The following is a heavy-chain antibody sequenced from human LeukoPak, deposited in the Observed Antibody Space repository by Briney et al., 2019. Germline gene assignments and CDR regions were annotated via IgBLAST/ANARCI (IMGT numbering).Heavy chain of an antibody. D-gene: IGHD3-22*01. CDR1: GGSISSSSDN. CDR2: IYYTGIT. V-gene: IGHV4-39*01. J-gene: IGHJ6*03. CDR3: ARQGRATVVMYMDD. Sequence: SSETLSLTCTVSGGSISSSSDNWGWIRQPPGKGLEWIGSIYYTGITYYNPSVMSRVTMSVDTSRNQFSLRLNSVTAADTAMYYCARQGRATVVMYMDDWGNGTTVTVSS.